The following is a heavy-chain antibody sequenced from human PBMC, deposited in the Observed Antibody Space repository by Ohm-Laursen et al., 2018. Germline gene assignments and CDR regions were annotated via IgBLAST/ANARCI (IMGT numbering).Heavy chain of an antibody. D-gene: IGHD2-2*02. CDR3: ATGAGTIPGIVVVPAAIRRVYYYYGMDV. CDR1: GYTLTELS. V-gene: IGHV1-24*01. J-gene: IGHJ6*02. Sequence: ASVKVSCKVSGYTLTELSMHWVRQAPGKGLEWMGGFDPEDGETIYAQKFQGRVTMTEDTSTDTAYMELSSLRSEDTAVYYCATGAGTIPGIVVVPAAIRRVYYYYGMDVWGQGTTVTVS. CDR2: FDPEDGET.